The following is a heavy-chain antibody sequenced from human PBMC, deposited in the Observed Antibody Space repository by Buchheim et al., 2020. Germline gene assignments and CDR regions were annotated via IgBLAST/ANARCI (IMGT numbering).Heavy chain of an antibody. Sequence: QVQLVESGGGVVQPGGSLRLSCAASGFTFNTYGMNWVRQAPGKGLEWVALIWHDGSIKYYGDSVKGRFTISRDNSKKTVFLQMSSLRPEDTAVYYCARVSRGSGTYYNGHWGQGTL. J-gene: IGHJ4*02. CDR2: IWHDGSIK. V-gene: IGHV3-33*08. D-gene: IGHD3-10*01. CDR3: ARVSRGSGTYYNGH. CDR1: GFTFNTYG.